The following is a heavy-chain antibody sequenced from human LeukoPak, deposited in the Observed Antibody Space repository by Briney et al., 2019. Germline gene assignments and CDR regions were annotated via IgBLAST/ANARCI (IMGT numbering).Heavy chain of an antibody. J-gene: IGHJ4*02. CDR1: GFTFNNYA. Sequence: GGSPRLSCTAAGFTFNNYAMSWVRQAPGKGLEWVSHISDSGGKTYYADSVKGRFTISRDNSKNTLYLQMNSLRAEDTAVYYCAKLMVRGSNRIAAAGYYFDYWGQGTLVTVSS. CDR3: AKLMVRGSNRIAAAGYYFDY. V-gene: IGHV3-23*01. D-gene: IGHD6-25*01. CDR2: ISDSGGKT.